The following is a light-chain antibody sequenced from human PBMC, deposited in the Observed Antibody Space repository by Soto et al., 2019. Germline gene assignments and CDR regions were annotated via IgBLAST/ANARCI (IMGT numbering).Light chain of an antibody. Sequence: QSALTQPASVSGSPGQSITISCTGTSSDVGGYNYVSWYQQHPGKAPKLMIYEVSNRPSGVSNRFSGSKSGNTASLTISGLQAEDEADYYCSSYTSSSTLEVFXIGTQVTV. V-gene: IGLV2-14*01. CDR3: SSYTSSSTLEV. CDR1: SSDVGGYNY. J-gene: IGLJ1*01. CDR2: EVS.